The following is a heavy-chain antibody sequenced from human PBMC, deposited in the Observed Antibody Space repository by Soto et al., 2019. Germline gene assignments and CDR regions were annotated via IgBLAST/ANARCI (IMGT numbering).Heavy chain of an antibody. CDR3: SNAPIYYYYNGMHV. Sequence: GSSVRASCKASGYTFTGYYMHWVRQAPGQGLEWMGWINPNSGGTNYAQKFQVRVTMTRDTSFSTAYMELSRMNSNATAAYYRSNAPIYYYYNGMHVWGQGSTVTASS. J-gene: IGHJ6*02. V-gene: IGHV1-2*02. CDR1: GYTFTGYY. CDR2: INPNSGGT.